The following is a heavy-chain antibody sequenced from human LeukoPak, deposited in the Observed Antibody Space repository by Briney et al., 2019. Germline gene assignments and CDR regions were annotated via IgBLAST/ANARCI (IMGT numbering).Heavy chain of an antibody. CDR1: GGSISSGGYY. Sequence: SQTLSLTCTVSGGSISSGGYYWSWIRQHPGKGLEWIGYIYYSGSTYYNPSLKSRVTISVVTSKNQFSLKLSSVTAADTAVYYCARQLRYFDWKDMDVWGQGTTVTVSS. D-gene: IGHD3-9*01. J-gene: IGHJ6*02. CDR3: ARQLRYFDWKDMDV. CDR2: IYYSGST. V-gene: IGHV4-31*03.